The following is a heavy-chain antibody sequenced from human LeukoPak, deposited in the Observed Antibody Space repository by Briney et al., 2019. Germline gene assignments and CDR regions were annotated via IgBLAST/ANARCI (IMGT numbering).Heavy chain of an antibody. D-gene: IGHD2-21*01. CDR2: INPSGGST. CDR3: ARRVNGITCPFDI. V-gene: IGHV1-46*01. J-gene: IGHJ3*02. CDR1: GYTFTSYY. Sequence: ASVKVSCKASGYTFTSYYMHWVRQAPGQGLEWMGIINPSGGSTSYAQKFQGRVTMTRDTSTSTVYMELSSLRSEDTAVYYCARRVNGITCPFDIWAKGQWSPSLQ.